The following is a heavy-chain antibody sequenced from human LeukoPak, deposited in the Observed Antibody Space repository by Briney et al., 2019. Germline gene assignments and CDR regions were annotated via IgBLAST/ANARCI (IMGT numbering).Heavy chain of an antibody. Sequence: SETLSLTCAVYGGSFSGYYWSWIRQPPGKGLDWIGEINHSGSTNYNPSLKSRVTISVDTSKNQFSLKLSSVTAADTAVYYCARQGDFWSGYYKEYWGQGTLVTVSS. CDR1: GGSFSGYY. CDR2: INHSGST. CDR3: ARQGDFWSGYYKEY. V-gene: IGHV4-34*01. D-gene: IGHD3-3*01. J-gene: IGHJ4*02.